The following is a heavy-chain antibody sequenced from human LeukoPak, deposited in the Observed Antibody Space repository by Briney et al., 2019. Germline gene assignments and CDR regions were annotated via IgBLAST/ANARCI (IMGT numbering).Heavy chain of an antibody. J-gene: IGHJ4*02. D-gene: IGHD5-18*01. CDR1: GFTFRNYA. CDR3: ARGDTAMVI. CDR2: IGGSGGST. Sequence: PGGSLRLSCADSGFTFRNYAMTWVRQAPGEGLEWVSAIGGSGGSTYYADSVKGRFTISRDNSRNTLYLQMNSLRAEDTAIYYCARGDTAMVIWGQGTLVIVSS. V-gene: IGHV3-23*01.